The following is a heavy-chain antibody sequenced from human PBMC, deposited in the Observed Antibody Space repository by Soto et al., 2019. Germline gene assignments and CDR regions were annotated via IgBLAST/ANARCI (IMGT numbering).Heavy chain of an antibody. CDR1: RFTFSRYA. Sequence: GGSLRLSCAASRFTFSRYAMALGPPGSRKGTGTCFSHKQLRNCTYNANSVKGIFTISTDTSTSTAYMELRSLRSDDTAVYYCARSIVVVTALDYWGQGTLVTVSS. CDR3: ARSIVVVTALDY. D-gene: IGHD2-21*02. CDR2: KQLRNCT. J-gene: IGHJ4*02. V-gene: IGHV3-64*01.